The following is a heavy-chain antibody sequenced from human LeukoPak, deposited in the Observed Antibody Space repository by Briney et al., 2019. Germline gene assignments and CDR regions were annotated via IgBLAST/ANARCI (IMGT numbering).Heavy chain of an antibody. Sequence: VGSLRLSCAASGFTFSSYGMHWVRQAPGKGLEWVAVISYDGSNKYYADSVKGRFTISRDNSKNTLYLQMNSLRAEDTAVYYCAKDLYYDSSGYYIGYFDYWGQGTLVTVSS. CDR2: ISYDGSNK. V-gene: IGHV3-30*18. CDR1: GFTFSSYG. CDR3: AKDLYYDSSGYYIGYFDY. D-gene: IGHD3-22*01. J-gene: IGHJ4*02.